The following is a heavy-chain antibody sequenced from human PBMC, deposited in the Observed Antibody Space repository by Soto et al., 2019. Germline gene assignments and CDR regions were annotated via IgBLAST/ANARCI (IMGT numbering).Heavy chain of an antibody. V-gene: IGHV3-23*01. Sequence: PGGSLRLSCAASGFTFSSYAMSWVRQAPGKGLEWVSAISGSGGSTYYADSVKGRFTISRDNSKNTLYLQMNSLRAEDTAVYYCAKDNYYDSSGYYSGYYGMDVWGQGTTVTVSS. CDR2: ISGSGGST. D-gene: IGHD3-22*01. J-gene: IGHJ6*02. CDR1: GFTFSSYA. CDR3: AKDNYYDSSGYYSGYYGMDV.